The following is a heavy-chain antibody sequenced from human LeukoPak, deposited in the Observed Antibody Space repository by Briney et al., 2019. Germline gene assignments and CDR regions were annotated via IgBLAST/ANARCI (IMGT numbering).Heavy chain of an antibody. D-gene: IGHD3-10*01. Sequence: GGSLRLSCAASGFTFSSYWVSWVRQAPGKGLEWVANIKQDGSEKYYVDSVKGRFTISRDNAKNSLYLQMNSLRAEDTAVYYCARVGDGSCDYWGQGTLVTVSS. CDR3: ARVGDGSCDY. V-gene: IGHV3-7*01. CDR2: IKQDGSEK. CDR1: GFTFSSYW. J-gene: IGHJ4*02.